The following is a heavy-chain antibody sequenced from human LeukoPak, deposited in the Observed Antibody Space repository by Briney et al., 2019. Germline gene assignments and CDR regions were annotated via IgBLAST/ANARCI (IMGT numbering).Heavy chain of an antibody. D-gene: IGHD6-13*01. CDR2: ISRSSTYI. V-gene: IGHV3-21*04. CDR3: ARTVPAPSYSSSWYPMGYYYYMDV. CDR1: GFTFSTYT. J-gene: IGHJ6*03. Sequence: GGSLRLSCADSGFTFSTYTMSWVRQAPGKGLEWVSSISRSSTYIYYADSVKGRFTISRDNAKNSLYLQMNSLRAEDTAVYYCARTVPAPSYSSSWYPMGYYYYMDVWGKGTTVTISS.